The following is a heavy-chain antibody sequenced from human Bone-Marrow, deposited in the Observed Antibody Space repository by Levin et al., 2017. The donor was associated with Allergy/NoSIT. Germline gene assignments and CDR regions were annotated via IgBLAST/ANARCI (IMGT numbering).Heavy chain of an antibody. D-gene: IGHD6-19*01. CDR1: NGSISIDNYF. V-gene: IGHV4-30-4*01. CDR3: ARAEQWRNWFDP. Sequence: SQTLSLTCTVSNGSISIDNYFWSWICQSPGKGLEWIGYIYYTGNAYYNPSLKSRVVISIDRSKNQFSLNMDSVAAADTAVYYCARAEQWRNWFDPWGQGTLVTVSS. CDR2: IYYTGNA. J-gene: IGHJ5*02.